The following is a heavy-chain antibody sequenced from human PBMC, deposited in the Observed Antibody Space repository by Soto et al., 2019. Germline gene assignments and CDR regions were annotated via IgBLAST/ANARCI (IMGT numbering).Heavy chain of an antibody. Sequence: PSVKVSCKASGYDFTAYDINWVRQASGQGLEWMGWMNPINGATGTARRLQGRVSLSRNTATGTAYLELTSLRSDDTAVYYCGRGPSPRAPAGGTPYYYAMDVWGQGTTVTVSS. CDR1: GYDFTAYD. V-gene: IGHV1-8*02. J-gene: IGHJ6*02. CDR2: MNPINGAT. D-gene: IGHD6-13*01. CDR3: GRGPSPRAPAGGTPYYYAMDV.